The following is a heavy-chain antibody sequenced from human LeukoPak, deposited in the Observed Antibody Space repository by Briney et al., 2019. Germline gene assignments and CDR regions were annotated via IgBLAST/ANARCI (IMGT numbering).Heavy chain of an antibody. CDR3: TRGYNTASLD. D-gene: IGHD5-18*01. CDR1: GFTFSRNW. V-gene: IGHV3-74*01. CDR2: INTDGSTT. J-gene: IGHJ4*02. Sequence: GGSLRLACVASGFTFSRNWLHWVRHVPGKGLVWVSRINTDGSTTNYADSVKGRFTISRDNTKNTLYLQMNSLRAEDSAVYFCTRGYNTASLDWGQGTRITVAS.